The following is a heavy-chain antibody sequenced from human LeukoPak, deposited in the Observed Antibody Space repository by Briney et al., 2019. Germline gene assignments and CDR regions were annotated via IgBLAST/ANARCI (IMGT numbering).Heavy chain of an antibody. CDR1: GYSISSGYY. V-gene: IGHV4-38-2*02. CDR3: ARHGWLQLSGWFDP. J-gene: IGHJ5*02. D-gene: IGHD5-24*01. CDR2: IYHSGST. Sequence: PSETLSLTCTVSGYSISSGYYWGWIRQPPGKGLEWIGSIYHSGSTYYNPSLKSRVTISVDTSKNQFSLKLSSVTAADTAVYYCARHGWLQLSGWFDPWGQGTLVTVSS.